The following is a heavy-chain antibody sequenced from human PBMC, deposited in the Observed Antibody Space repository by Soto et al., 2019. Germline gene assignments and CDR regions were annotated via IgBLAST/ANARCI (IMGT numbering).Heavy chain of an antibody. Sequence: QVQLVESGGGVVQPGRSLRLSCAASGFTFSSYGMHWVRQATGKGLEWVAVIWYDGSNKYYADSVKGRFTISRDNSKNTLYLQMNSLRAEDTAVYYCARDSTIFGVVPFDYWGQGTLVTVSS. CDR3: ARDSTIFGVVPFDY. J-gene: IGHJ4*02. CDR2: IWYDGSNK. D-gene: IGHD3-3*01. CDR1: GFTFSSYG. V-gene: IGHV3-33*01.